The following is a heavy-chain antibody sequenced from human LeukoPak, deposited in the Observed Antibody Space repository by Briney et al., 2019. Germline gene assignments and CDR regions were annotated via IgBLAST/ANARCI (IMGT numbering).Heavy chain of an antibody. V-gene: IGHV3-15*01. Sequence: GGPLRLSCAASGFTLSHAWMIWVRPAPGKGLEWVGRVKSKTDGGTTDYAAHVKGRFSIPRDDAKNMLFLQMNSLKTEDTAVYYCTTASAVAYWGQGTLVTVSS. J-gene: IGHJ4*02. CDR1: GFTLSHAW. CDR3: TTASAVAY. CDR2: VKSKTDGGTT.